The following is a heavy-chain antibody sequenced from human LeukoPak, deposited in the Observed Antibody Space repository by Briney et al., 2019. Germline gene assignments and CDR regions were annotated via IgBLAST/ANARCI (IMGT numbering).Heavy chain of an antibody. CDR1: GFTFSSDC. CDR2: ISSSGSTI. CDR3: AELGITMIGGV. J-gene: IGHJ6*04. Sequence: GGSLRLSCAASGFTFSSDCMSCVRQAPGKGREWVSYISSSGSTIYYADSVKGRFTISRDNAKNSLYLQMNSQRAEDTAVYYCAELGITMIGGVWGKGTTVTISS. D-gene: IGHD3-10*02. V-gene: IGHV3-48*04.